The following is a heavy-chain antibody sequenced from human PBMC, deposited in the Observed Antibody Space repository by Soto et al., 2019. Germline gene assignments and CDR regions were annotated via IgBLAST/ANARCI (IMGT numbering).Heavy chain of an antibody. J-gene: IGHJ3*02. CDR1: GGSFSGYY. CDR3: ARGGQTLDAFDI. CDR2: INHSGNT. V-gene: IGHV4-34*01. Sequence: SETLSLTCAVYGGSFSGYYWSWIRQPPGKGLEWIGEINHSGNTNYNPSLKSRVTISVDTSKNQFSLKLSSVTAADTAVYYCARGGQTLDAFDIWGQGTMVTVSS.